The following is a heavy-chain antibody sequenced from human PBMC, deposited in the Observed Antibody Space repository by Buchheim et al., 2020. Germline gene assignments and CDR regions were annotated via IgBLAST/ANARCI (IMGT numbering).Heavy chain of an antibody. CDR3: ARVLFVGITIFGGEYGMDV. CDR2: ISYDGSNK. Sequence: QVQLVESGGGVVQPGRSLRLSCAASGFTFSSYAMHWVRQAPGKGLEWVAVISYDGSNKYYADSVKGRFTISRDNSKNTLYLQMNSLRAEDTAVYYCARVLFVGITIFGGEYGMDVWGQGTT. J-gene: IGHJ6*02. CDR1: GFTFSSYA. D-gene: IGHD3-3*01. V-gene: IGHV3-30-3*01.